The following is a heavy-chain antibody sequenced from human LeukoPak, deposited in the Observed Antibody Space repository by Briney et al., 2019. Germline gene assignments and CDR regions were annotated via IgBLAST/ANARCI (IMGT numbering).Heavy chain of an antibody. Sequence: GGSLRLSCEASGFSFTDYWMTWVRQAPGKGLEGLADIKQDGSETHYVDSVKGRFIISRDNAKNSLYLQMNGLRVEDTAVYYCATYWRHFDWLLSDIWGLGTMVTVSS. CDR3: ATYWRHFDWLLSDI. CDR1: GFSFTDYW. CDR2: IKQDGSET. J-gene: IGHJ3*02. V-gene: IGHV3-7*05. D-gene: IGHD3-9*01.